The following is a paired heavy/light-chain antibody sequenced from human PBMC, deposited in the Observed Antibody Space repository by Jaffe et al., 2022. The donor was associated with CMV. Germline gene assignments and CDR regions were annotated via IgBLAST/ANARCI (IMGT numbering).Light chain of an antibody. CDR1: QTIHTY. CDR3: QQSYTTHRT. CDR2: AAS. Sequence: DIQMTQSPSSLSASVGDGVTITCRASQTIHTYLNWYQQKPGKAPKLLIYAASSLQSGVPSRFSGSGSGTDFTLTISSLQPGDFATYYCQQSYTTHRTFGQGTKVEIK. J-gene: IGKJ1*01. V-gene: IGKV1-39*01.
Heavy chain of an antibody. Sequence: QVQLVQSGAEVKKPGSSVKVSCKASGGTFTTYAINWVRQAPGQGLEWMGRIIPMLDIANYAQNFQGRVTITADKSTSTAYMELSSLRSEDTAVYYCAEDYGGKSDAFDIWGQGTMVTVSS. V-gene: IGHV1-69*09. CDR3: AEDYGGKSDAFDI. D-gene: IGHD4-17*01. J-gene: IGHJ3*02. CDR1: GGTFTTYA. CDR2: IIPMLDIA.